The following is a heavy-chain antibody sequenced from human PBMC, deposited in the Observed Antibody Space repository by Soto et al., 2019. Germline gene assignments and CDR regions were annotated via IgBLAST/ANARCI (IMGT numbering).Heavy chain of an antibody. V-gene: IGHV3-23*01. Sequence: WVSLRLSGPVSGFAIRSYAMSCVRQAPGKGLEWVSAISDRGDTTHYSDSVKGRFPISRDTAKNTLHLQRNTLKSADMAVYYCAKDKAAPTAFHYWGRGTLVTVSS. D-gene: IGHD2-15*01. J-gene: IGHJ4*02. CDR3: AKDKAAPTAFHY. CDR1: GFAIRSYA. CDR2: ISDRGDTT.